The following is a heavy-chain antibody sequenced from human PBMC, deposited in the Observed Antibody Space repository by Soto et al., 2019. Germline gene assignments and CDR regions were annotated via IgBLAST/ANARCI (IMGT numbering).Heavy chain of an antibody. J-gene: IGHJ4*02. CDR1: GFTFSSYS. Sequence: VGSLRLSCAASGFTFSSYSMSWVRQAPGKGLEWVSGFRTGGDDDTTYYTDSVKGRSTISRDNSKNTLYLQMNNLRVEDTAVYYCAKIGTSSSVSLTLVLLDYWGQGGRVTVSS. CDR3: AKIGTSSSVSLTLVLLDY. D-gene: IGHD6-6*01. CDR2: FRTGGDDDTT. V-gene: IGHV3-23*01.